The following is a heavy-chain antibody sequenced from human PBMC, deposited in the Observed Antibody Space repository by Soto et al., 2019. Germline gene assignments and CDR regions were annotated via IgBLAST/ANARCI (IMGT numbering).Heavy chain of an antibody. CDR1: GVTLGSND. J-gene: IGHJ1*01. Sequence: PGGSRRLAWAGSGVTLGSNDRGLGLQAPGKGLEWVSVIYSGGRTYYADSVKGRFTISRDNSKNTLYLQMNSLRAEDTAVYYCARCGRRSRRTCSPHPAYFQHWGQ. D-gene: IGHD2-15*01. V-gene: IGHV3-66*01. CDR3: ARCGRRSRRTCSPHPAYFQH. CDR2: IYSGGRT.